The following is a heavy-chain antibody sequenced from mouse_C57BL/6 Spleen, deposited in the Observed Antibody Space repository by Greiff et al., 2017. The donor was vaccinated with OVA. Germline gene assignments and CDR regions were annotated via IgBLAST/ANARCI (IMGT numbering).Heavy chain of an antibody. D-gene: IGHD2-3*01. J-gene: IGHJ2*01. Sequence: DVMLVESGGGLVKPGGSLKLSCAASGFTFSSYAMSWVRQTPEKRLEWVATISDGGSYTYYPDNVKGRFTISRDNAKNNLYLQMSHLKSEDTAMYYCARDRLRDGSYFDYWGQGTTLTVSS. V-gene: IGHV5-4*01. CDR2: ISDGGSYT. CDR1: GFTFSSYA. CDR3: ARDRLRDGSYFDY.